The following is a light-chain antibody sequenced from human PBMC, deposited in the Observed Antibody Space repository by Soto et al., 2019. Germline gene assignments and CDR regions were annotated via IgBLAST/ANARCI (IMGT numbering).Light chain of an antibody. J-gene: IGKJ4*01. V-gene: IGKV1-12*01. CDR1: QGISTW. CDR3: QQANSFPLT. Sequence: DIQMTQSPSAVSASVGDRVTITCRASQGISTWLAWYQKKPGKAPKLLIYSASSLHSGFPSRFSGSASGTGFTLSISSLQPEDFATYYCQQANSFPLTFGGGTKVDIK. CDR2: SAS.